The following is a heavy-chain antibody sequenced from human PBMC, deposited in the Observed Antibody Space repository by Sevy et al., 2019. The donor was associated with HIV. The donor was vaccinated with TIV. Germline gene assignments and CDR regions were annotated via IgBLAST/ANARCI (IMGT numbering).Heavy chain of an antibody. CDR3: ARAGYSSSWYGAFDI. Sequence: GGSLRLSCAASGFTFDDYGMSWVRQAPGKGLEWVSGINWNGGSTGYADSVKGRFTISGDNAKNSLYLQMNSLRAEDTALYYCARAGYSSSWYGAFDIWGQGTMVTVSS. CDR2: INWNGGST. J-gene: IGHJ3*02. D-gene: IGHD6-13*01. CDR1: GFTFDDYG. V-gene: IGHV3-20*04.